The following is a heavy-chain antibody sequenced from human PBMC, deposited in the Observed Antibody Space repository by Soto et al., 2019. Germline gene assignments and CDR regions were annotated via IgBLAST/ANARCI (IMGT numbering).Heavy chain of an antibody. CDR2: IKQDGSEK. Sequence: GGLRLSCAASGFTFSSYWMSWVRQAPGKGLEWVANIKQDGSEKYYVDSVKGRFTISRDNAKNSLYLQMNSLRAEDTAVYYCARDHRILTGPFDYWGQGTLVTVSS. CDR1: GFTFSSYW. V-gene: IGHV3-7*01. J-gene: IGHJ4*02. CDR3: ARDHRILTGPFDY. D-gene: IGHD3-9*01.